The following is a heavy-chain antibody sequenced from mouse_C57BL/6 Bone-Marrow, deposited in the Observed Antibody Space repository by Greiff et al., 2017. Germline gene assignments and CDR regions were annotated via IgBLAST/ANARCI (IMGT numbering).Heavy chain of an antibody. V-gene: IGHV6-6*01. CDR2: IRNKANNHAT. CDR1: GFTFSDAW. Sequence: DVMLVESGGGLVQPGGSMKLSCAASGFTFSDAWMDWVRQSPEKGLEWVADIRNKANNHATYYAESVKGRFTISRDDSKSSVYLHMNSLRAEDTGIYYCTRNYGSSDYFDYWGQGTTLTVSS. J-gene: IGHJ2*01. D-gene: IGHD1-1*01. CDR3: TRNYGSSDYFDY.